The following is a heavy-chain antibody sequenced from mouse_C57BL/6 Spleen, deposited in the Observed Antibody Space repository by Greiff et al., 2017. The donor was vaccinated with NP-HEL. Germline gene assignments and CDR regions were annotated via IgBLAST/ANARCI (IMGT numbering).Heavy chain of an antibody. CDR3: ASDGFMDY. CDR1: GFTFSSYT. D-gene: IGHD2-3*01. V-gene: IGHV5-9*01. Sequence: EVQLQESGGGLVKPGGSLKLSCAASGFTFSSYTMSWVRQTPEKRLEWVATISGGGGNTYYPDSVKGRFTISRDNAKNTLYLQMSSLRSEDTALYYCASDGFMDYWGQGTSVTVSS. J-gene: IGHJ4*01. CDR2: ISGGGGNT.